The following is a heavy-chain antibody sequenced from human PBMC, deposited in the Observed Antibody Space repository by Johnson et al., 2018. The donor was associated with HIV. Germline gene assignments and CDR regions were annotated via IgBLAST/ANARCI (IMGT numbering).Heavy chain of an antibody. V-gene: IGHV3-20*03. CDR2: INWNGNTI. Sequence: EVQFVESGGGVVRPGVSLRLSPATPGFTFDHYGMNWVRQAPGKGLEWVSGINWNGNTIGYADSVKGRFTISRDNTENALYLQMNSLRAEDTALYYCARAIAAAGSSLEDDAWGQGTMVTVSS. D-gene: IGHD6-13*01. CDR1: GFTFDHYG. J-gene: IGHJ3*01. CDR3: ARAIAAAGSSLEDDA.